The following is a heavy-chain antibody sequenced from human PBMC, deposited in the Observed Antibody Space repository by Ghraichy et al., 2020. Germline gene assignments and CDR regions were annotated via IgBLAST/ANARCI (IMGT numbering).Heavy chain of an antibody. CDR3: TTILTMIRGVIPT. V-gene: IGHV3-15*07. J-gene: IGHJ4*02. CDR2: IKRQNEGTI. D-gene: IGHD3-10*01. CDR1: GFTFSNAY. Sequence: GGSLRLSCAASGFTFSNAYFNWVRQAPGKGLEWVGRIKRQNEGTIDYAAPVKGRFTISRDDSKTTVFLQMNSLKTEDTGVYYCTTILTMIRGVIPTWGQGALVTVSS.